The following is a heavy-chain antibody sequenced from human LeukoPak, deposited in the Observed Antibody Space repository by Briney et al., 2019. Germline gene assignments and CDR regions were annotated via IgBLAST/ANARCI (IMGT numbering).Heavy chain of an antibody. D-gene: IGHD1-26*01. CDR1: GGTFSSYA. V-gene: IGHV1-69*13. CDR2: IIPIFGTA. CDR3: AETVGATTRWYFDL. J-gene: IGHJ2*01. Sequence: SVKVSCKASGGTFSSYAISWVRQAPGQGLEWMGGIIPIFGTANYAQKFQGRVTITADESTSTAYMELSSLRSEDTAVYYCAETVGATTRWYFDLRGRGTLVTVSS.